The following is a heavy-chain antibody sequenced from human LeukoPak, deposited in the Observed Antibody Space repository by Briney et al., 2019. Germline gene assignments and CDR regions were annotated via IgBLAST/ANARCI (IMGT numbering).Heavy chain of an antibody. CDR1: GGSXSSYY. V-gene: IGHV4-4*07. D-gene: IGHD6-19*01. J-gene: IGHJ4*02. CDR2: IYTSGST. CDR3: ARDSSGTY. Sequence: TLSXXXXVSGGSXSSYYWSWLRQPAGKGLEWIGRIYTSGSTNYNPSLKSRVTMSVDTSKNQFSLKLSSVTAEDTAVYYCARDSSGTYWGQGTLVTVSS.